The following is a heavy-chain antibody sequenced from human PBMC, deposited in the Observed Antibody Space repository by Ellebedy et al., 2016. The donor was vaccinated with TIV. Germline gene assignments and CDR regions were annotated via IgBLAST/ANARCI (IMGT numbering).Heavy chain of an antibody. V-gene: IGHV3-33*01. CDR2: IWYDGSNK. CDR1: GFIFSSYA. J-gene: IGHJ4*02. CDR3: AREYSSSRYFDY. Sequence: GESLKISXAASGFIFSSYAMHWVRQAPGKGLEWVAVIWYDGSNKYYADSVKGRFTISRDNAKNMLYLQMNSLRVEDTAVYYCAREYSSSRYFDYWGQGTLVTVSS. D-gene: IGHD5-12*01.